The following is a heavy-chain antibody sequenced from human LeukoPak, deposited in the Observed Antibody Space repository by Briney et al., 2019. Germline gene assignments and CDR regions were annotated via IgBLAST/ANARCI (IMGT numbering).Heavy chain of an antibody. Sequence: GGSLRLSCAASGFTFSDYSMSWVRQAPGKGLEWVASITSSSSFIYYVDSVKGRFTISRDNAKNSLYLQMNSLRAEDTAVYYCARSPYSSSSLFDYWGQGTLVTVSS. CDR2: ITSSSSFI. CDR3: ARSPYSSSSLFDY. J-gene: IGHJ4*02. D-gene: IGHD6-6*01. V-gene: IGHV3-21*01. CDR1: GFTFSDYS.